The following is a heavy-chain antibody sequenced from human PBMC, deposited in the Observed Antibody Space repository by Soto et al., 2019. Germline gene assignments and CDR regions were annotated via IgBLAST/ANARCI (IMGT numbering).Heavy chain of an antibody. Sequence: QVQLVQSGAEVKKPGASVKVSCKASGYTFTNYDINWVRQATGQGLEWMGWMNPNSGNIGYAQKFQGRLTMTRNTSISKVYMELSSLRSDDTAVYYCARGFAYCSNGVCYRGWFDPWGQGTLVTVSS. V-gene: IGHV1-8*01. CDR1: GYTFTNYD. D-gene: IGHD2-8*01. J-gene: IGHJ5*02. CDR3: ARGFAYCSNGVCYRGWFDP. CDR2: MNPNSGNI.